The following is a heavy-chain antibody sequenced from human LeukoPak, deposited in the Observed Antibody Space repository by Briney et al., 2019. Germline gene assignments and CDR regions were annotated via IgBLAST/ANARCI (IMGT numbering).Heavy chain of an antibody. V-gene: IGHV1-46*01. D-gene: IGHD6-13*01. CDR3: ARDGSTWQFDY. J-gene: IGHJ4*02. Sequence: ASVKVSCKASGYTFTTYYMHWVRQAPGQGLEGMGILNPSGGSTTYAQKFQGRVTMTRDTSTSTVYMELSSLRSEDTAVYYCARDGSTWQFDYWGQGTLVTVSS. CDR2: LNPSGGST. CDR1: GYTFTTYY.